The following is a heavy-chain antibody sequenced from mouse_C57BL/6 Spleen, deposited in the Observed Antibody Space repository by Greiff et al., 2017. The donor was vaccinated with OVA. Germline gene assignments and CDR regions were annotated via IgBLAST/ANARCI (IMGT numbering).Heavy chain of an antibody. CDR1: GYTFTSYW. J-gene: IGHJ2*01. CDR3: AFDYGGY. D-gene: IGHD2-4*01. V-gene: IGHV1-61*01. Sequence: VKLQQPGAELVRPGSSVKLSCKASGYTFTSYWMDWVKQRPGQGLEWIGNIYPSDSGTHYNQKFKDKATLTVDKSSSTAYLQLSSLTSEDSAVYYCAFDYGGYWGQGTTLTVSS. CDR2: IYPSDSGT.